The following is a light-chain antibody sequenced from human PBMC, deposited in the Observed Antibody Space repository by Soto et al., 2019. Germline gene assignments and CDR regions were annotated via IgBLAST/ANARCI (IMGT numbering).Light chain of an antibody. CDR3: SSYTSSSTLVV. J-gene: IGLJ1*01. CDR2: DVS. CDR1: SSDVGDYNY. V-gene: IGLV2-14*01. Sequence: QSALTQPASVSGSPGQSITISCTGTSSDVGDYNYVSWYQQYPGKAPKLMIYDVSNRPSGVSNRFSGSKSGNTASLTISGLQAEDEADYYCSSYTSSSTLVVFGTGTKLTVL.